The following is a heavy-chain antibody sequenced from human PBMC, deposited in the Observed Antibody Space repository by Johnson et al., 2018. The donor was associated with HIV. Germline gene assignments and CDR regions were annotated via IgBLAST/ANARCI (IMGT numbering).Heavy chain of an antibody. Sequence: VQLVESGGVVVQPGGSLRLSCAASGFTFSSYGMHWVRQAPGKGLEWVANINQDGSEKFYVDSVKGRFTISRDNSKNTLYLQMNSLRAEDTAVYYCANSQDHDYGDHGEAYAFDIWGQGTMVTVSS. CDR1: GFTFSSYG. D-gene: IGHD4-17*01. CDR2: INQDGSEK. J-gene: IGHJ3*02. V-gene: IGHV3-7*02. CDR3: ANSQDHDYGDHGEAYAFDI.